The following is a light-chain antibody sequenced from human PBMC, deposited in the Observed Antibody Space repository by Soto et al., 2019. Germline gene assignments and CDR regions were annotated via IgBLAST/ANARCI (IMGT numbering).Light chain of an antibody. Sequence: EIVLTQSPATLSLSPGERATLSCRASQSVSSYLAWYQQKPGQAPRLLIYDASNRATGIPARFSGSGSGTDFTLPISSLEPEDLAVYYCQQRSNWPSFGGGTKVEIK. CDR3: QQRSNWPS. J-gene: IGKJ4*01. CDR1: QSVSSY. CDR2: DAS. V-gene: IGKV3-11*01.